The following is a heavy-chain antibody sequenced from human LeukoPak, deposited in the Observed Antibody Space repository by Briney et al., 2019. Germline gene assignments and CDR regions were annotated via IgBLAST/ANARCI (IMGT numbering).Heavy chain of an antibody. CDR1: GGSFSGYH. D-gene: IGHD2-2*01. CDR2: INHSGST. Sequence: SETLSLTCAVYGGSFSGYHWSWIRQPPGKGLEWIGEINHSGSTNYNPSLKSRVTISVDTSKNQFSLKLSSVTAADTAVYYCASTECSSTSCYEFDYWGQGTLVTVSS. CDR3: ASTECSSTSCYEFDY. V-gene: IGHV4-34*01. J-gene: IGHJ4*02.